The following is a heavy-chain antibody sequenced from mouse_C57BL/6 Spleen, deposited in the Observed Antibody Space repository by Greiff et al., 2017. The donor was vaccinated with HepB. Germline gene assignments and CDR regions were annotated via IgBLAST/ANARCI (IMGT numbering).Heavy chain of an antibody. CDR2: IDPENGDT. D-gene: IGHD6-1*01. Sequence: DVKLQESGAELVRPRASVKLSCTASGFNIKDDYMHWVKQRPEQGLEWIGWIDPENGDTEYASKFQGKATITADTSSNTAYLQLSSLTSKDTAVYYCTRRSLDYYAMDYWGQGTSVTVSS. V-gene: IGHV14-4*01. J-gene: IGHJ4*01. CDR3: TRRSLDYYAMDY. CDR1: GFNIKDDY.